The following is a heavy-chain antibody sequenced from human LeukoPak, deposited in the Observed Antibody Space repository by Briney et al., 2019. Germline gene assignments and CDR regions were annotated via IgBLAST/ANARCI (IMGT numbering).Heavy chain of an antibody. D-gene: IGHD2-2*01. CDR1: GYSISSGYY. CDR2: IYHSGST. J-gene: IGHJ6*03. CDR3: ARISFQPRPYYYYYMDV. Sequence: KPSETLSLTCAVSGYSISSGYYWGWIRQPPGKGLEWIGSIYHSGSTYYNPSLKSRVTISVDTSKNQFSLKLSSVTAADTAVYYCARISFQPRPYYYYYMDVWGKGTTVTVSS. V-gene: IGHV4-38-2*01.